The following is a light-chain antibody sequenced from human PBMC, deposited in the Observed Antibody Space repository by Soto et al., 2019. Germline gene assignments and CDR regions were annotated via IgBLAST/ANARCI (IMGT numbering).Light chain of an antibody. CDR1: QTVSSSF. CDR2: GAS. J-gene: IGKJ1*01. CDR3: QQSGASPRT. Sequence: EMVLTQSPDTLSLSPGERATLSCRASQTVSSSFLAWYQQRPGRAPRLLIYGASSRATGIADRFSGSGSGTDFTLAVSRLEPEDLAVYYCQQSGASPRTVGQGTKLEI. V-gene: IGKV3-20*01.